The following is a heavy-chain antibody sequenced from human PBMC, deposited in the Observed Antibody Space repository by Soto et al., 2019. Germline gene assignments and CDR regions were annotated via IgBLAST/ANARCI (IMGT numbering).Heavy chain of an antibody. J-gene: IGHJ6*02. Sequence: GGSLRLSCAASGFTFSSYAMHWVRQAPGKGLEWVAVISYDGSNKYYADSVKGLFTISRDNSKNTLYLQMNSLRAEDTAVYYCARDGLVSSGWYRYYYYGMDVWGQGTTVTVSS. V-gene: IGHV3-30-3*01. CDR2: ISYDGSNK. D-gene: IGHD6-19*01. CDR1: GFTFSSYA. CDR3: ARDGLVSSGWYRYYYYGMDV.